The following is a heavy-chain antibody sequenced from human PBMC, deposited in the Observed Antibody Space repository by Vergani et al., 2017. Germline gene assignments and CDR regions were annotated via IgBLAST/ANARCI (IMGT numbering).Heavy chain of an antibody. Sequence: VQLLESGGGLVQPGGSLRLSCAASGFTFSNYGLHWVRQAPGPGLEWVAVISHDGNKKYYVDSVKGRFTISRDNSKNTLYLYMNSLRADDTAVYYCAKDPRLKEDYYYYYMDVWGKGTTVTVSS. CDR3: AKDPRLKEDYYYYYMDV. V-gene: IGHV3-30*18. CDR2: ISHDGNKK. CDR1: GFTFSNYG. J-gene: IGHJ6*03.